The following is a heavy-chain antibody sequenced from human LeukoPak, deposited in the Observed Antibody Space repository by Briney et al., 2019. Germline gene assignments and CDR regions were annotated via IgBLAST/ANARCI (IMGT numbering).Heavy chain of an antibody. V-gene: IGHV4/OR15-8*02. CDR2: IYHTGNT. CDR1: GGSISSNYW. D-gene: IGHD5-12*01. J-gene: IGHJ4*02. Sequence: PSETLSLTCAVSGGSISSNYWWSWVRQPPGRGLEWIGEIYHTGNTNYNPSLKSRVSISIDKSKSQFSLKLTSVTAADTAVYYCARGRWISLPDYWGQGTLVTVSS. CDR3: ARGRWISLPDY.